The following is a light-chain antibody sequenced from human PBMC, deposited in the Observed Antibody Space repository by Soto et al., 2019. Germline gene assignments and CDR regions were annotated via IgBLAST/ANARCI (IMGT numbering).Light chain of an antibody. CDR2: DAS. V-gene: IGKV3D-11*03. CDR3: QQRNNWPPV. J-gene: IGKJ2*01. CDR1: QGIGDT. Sequence: EIVMTQSPATLSVSPGEGATLSCRASQGIGDTLAWYQQKPGQTPRLLIYDASSRATGISDRFSGSGSGTDFTLTISSLEPEDFAVYYCQQRNNWPPVFGQGTKLEIK.